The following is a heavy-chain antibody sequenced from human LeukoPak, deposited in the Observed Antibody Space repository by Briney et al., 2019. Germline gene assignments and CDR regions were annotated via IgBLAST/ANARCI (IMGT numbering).Heavy chain of an antibody. Sequence: GRSLRLSCAASGFTFSSSWMSWVRQAPGKGLEWVANINQDGSEKYYVDSVKGRFTISRDSAKNSLYLQMNSLRAEDTAVYYCARDESWGQGTLVTVSS. V-gene: IGHV3-7*01. J-gene: IGHJ4*02. CDR2: INQDGSEK. CDR1: GFTFSSSW. CDR3: ARDES.